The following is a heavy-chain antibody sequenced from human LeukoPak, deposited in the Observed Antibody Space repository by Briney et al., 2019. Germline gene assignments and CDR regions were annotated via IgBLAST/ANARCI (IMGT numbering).Heavy chain of an antibody. D-gene: IGHD6-6*01. CDR2: ISPYNSNT. Sequence: ASVKVSCKASGYTFTSYGINWVRQAPGQGLEWMGWISPYNSNTNYAQKLQGRVTMTTDTSTSTAYMELRSLRSDDTAVYYCARVSRSIAARGNYFDYWGQGTLVTVSS. CDR3: ARVSRSIAARGNYFDY. J-gene: IGHJ4*02. CDR1: GYTFTSYG. V-gene: IGHV1-18*01.